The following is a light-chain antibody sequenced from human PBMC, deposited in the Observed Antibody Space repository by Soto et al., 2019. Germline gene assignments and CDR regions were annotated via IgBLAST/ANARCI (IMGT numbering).Light chain of an antibody. J-gene: IGLJ1*01. Sequence: QSVLTQPASVSGSPGQSITISCTGTSSDVGGYKYVSWYQHHPGKAPKLMISEVSNRPSGVSNRFSGSKSGNTASLTISGLQAEDEADYYCMSYTSSSTLVFGTGTKLTVL. CDR3: MSYTSSSTLV. CDR1: SSDVGGYKY. V-gene: IGLV2-14*01. CDR2: EVS.